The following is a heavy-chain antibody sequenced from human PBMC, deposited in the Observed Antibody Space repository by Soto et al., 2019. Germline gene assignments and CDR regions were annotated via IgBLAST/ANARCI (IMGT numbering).Heavy chain of an antibody. CDR3: ARDLRGRRPGRFDP. CDR2: IYYTGVT. J-gene: IGHJ5*02. CDR1: GDPITSGGFY. Sequence: QVQLQESGPGLVKPSQTLSLTCTLSGDPITSGGFYWTWIRQHPAKGLEWIGYIYYTGVTYYNPSLKRRATIPVDTSKNQFSLNLSSVTAADTAMYYCARDLRGRRPGRFDPWGQGTLVTVSS. V-gene: IGHV4-31*03. D-gene: IGHD3-10*01.